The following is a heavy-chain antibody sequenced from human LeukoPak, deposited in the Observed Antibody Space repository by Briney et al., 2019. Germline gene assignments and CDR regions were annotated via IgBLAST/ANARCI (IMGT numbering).Heavy chain of an antibody. V-gene: IGHV3-21*01. D-gene: IGHD3-3*02. CDR1: GFAFSSYS. CDR2: ISSSSSYI. Sequence: GGSLRLSCAASGFAFSSYSMNWVRQAPGKGLEWVSSISSSSSYIYYADSVKGRFTISRDNAKNSLYLQMNSLRAEDTAVYYCARSIKGYYYYYMDVWGKGTTVTVSS. J-gene: IGHJ6*03. CDR3: ARSIKGYYYYYMDV.